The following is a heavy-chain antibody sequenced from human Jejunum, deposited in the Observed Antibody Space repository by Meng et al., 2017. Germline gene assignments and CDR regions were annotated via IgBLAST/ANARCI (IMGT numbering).Heavy chain of an antibody. CDR2: IYYSGST. Sequence: SETLSLTCTVSGGSISSSSYYWGWIRQPPGKGLEWIGSIYYSGSTYYNPSLKSRVTISVDTSKNQFSLKLSSVTAADTAVYYCARDWVNSVFDHWGQGTPVTVSS. CDR1: GGSISSSSYY. J-gene: IGHJ4*02. D-gene: IGHD4-23*01. CDR3: ARDWVNSVFDH. V-gene: IGHV4-39*07.